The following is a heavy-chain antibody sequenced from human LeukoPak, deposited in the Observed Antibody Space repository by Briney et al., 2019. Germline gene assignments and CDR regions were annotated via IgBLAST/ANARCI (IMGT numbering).Heavy chain of an antibody. Sequence: SETLSLTCTVSGGSISPYYWNWIRQPPGKGLEWIGFIHYSGITDYNPSLKSRVIISVDTSKNQFYLKLSSVIAADTAVYYCARAEYDDHWGRGTLVTVSS. J-gene: IGHJ4*02. V-gene: IGHV4-59*01. D-gene: IGHD1-14*01. CDR1: GGSISPYY. CDR3: ARAEYDDH. CDR2: IHYSGIT.